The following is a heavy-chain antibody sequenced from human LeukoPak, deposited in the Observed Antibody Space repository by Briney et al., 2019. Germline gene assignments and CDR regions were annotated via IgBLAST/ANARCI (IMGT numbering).Heavy chain of an antibody. J-gene: IGHJ3*02. CDR2: IIPNSGAT. CDR1: GYTFIAYH. D-gene: IGHD2-21*01. CDR3: ARGISGGFDI. V-gene: IGHV1-2*06. Sequence: ASVKVSCKASGYTFIAYHMHWVRQAPGQGLEWMGRIIPNSGATDYAQNFQGRVTITRDTSISTAYMELSRLRPDDTAVYYCARGISGGFDIWGQGTMVTVSS.